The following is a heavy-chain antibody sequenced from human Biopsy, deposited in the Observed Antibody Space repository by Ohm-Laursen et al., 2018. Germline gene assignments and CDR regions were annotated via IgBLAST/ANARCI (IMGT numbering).Heavy chain of an antibody. V-gene: IGHV4-59*08. CDR1: GDSIKNDA. CDR3: ARHFESTAIFDY. Sequence: SDTLSLTCTVSGDSIKNDAWSWIRQFPGKGLEWLGYMLHGGHSDYNPSLKRRLTLSIDASKNQTSLNLSSVTAADTAIYYCARHFESTAIFDYWGQGALITVSS. CDR2: MLHGGHS. J-gene: IGHJ4*02. D-gene: IGHD5/OR15-5a*01.